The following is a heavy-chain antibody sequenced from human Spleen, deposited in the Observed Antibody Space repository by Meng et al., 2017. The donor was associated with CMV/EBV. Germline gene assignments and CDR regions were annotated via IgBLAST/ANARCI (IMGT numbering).Heavy chain of an antibody. V-gene: IGHV1-58*01. D-gene: IGHD6-13*01. CDR2: IIFGSGNT. CDR1: GFTFSRPA. CDR3: ARGSGIWQQQLVDFQH. J-gene: IGHJ1*01. Sequence: SVKVSCKASGFTFSRPAVQWIRQARGQRLEWMGWIIFGSGNTKYAQKFQERVTITRDVSTSTAYMEMSSLRSDDTAVYYCARGSGIWQQQLVDFQHWGQGTLVTVSS.